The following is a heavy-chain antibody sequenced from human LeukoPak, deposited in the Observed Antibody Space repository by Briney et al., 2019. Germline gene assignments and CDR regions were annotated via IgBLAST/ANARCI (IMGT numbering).Heavy chain of an antibody. Sequence: GGSLRLSCAASGFSFSGYAMSWVRQAPGKGLEWVSAISGSGGSTYYADSVKGRFTISRDNPKDTQYLQMNSLRAEDTAVYYCAKRGIFGGREYYFDYWGQGTLVTVSS. J-gene: IGHJ4*02. D-gene: IGHD3-3*01. V-gene: IGHV3-23*01. CDR1: GFSFSGYA. CDR3: AKRGIFGGREYYFDY. CDR2: ISGSGGST.